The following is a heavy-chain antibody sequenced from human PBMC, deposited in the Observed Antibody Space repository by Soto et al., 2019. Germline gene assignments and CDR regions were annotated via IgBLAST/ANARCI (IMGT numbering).Heavy chain of an antibody. Sequence: QVQLQESGPGLVKPSQTLSLTCTVSGGSISSGDYYWSWIRQPPVKGLEWIGYIYYSGSTYYNPSLKSRPTISVDTSKNQFSLKLSSVTAADTAVYYCARDLPGRGGFDYWGQGTLVTVSS. D-gene: IGHD3-10*01. CDR2: IYYSGST. V-gene: IGHV4-30-4*01. CDR3: ARDLPGRGGFDY. J-gene: IGHJ4*02. CDR1: GGSISSGDYY.